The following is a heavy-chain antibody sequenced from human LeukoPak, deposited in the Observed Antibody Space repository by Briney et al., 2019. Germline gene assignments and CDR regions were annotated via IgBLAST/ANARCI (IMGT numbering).Heavy chain of an antibody. J-gene: IGHJ4*02. CDR2: TRNKANSYTT. Sequence: GSLRLSCAASGFTFSDHYMDWVRQAPGKGLEWVGRTRNKANSYTTEYAASVKGRFTISRDDSKNSLYLQMHSLKTEDTAVYYCAREYSYGYGFDYWGQGTLVNVSS. CDR3: AREYSYGYGFDY. CDR1: GFTFSDHY. V-gene: IGHV3-72*01. D-gene: IGHD5-18*01.